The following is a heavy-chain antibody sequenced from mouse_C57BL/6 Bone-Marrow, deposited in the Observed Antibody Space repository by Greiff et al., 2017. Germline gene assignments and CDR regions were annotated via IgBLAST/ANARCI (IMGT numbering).Heavy chain of an antibody. CDR3: ARAGGNDFDY. V-gene: IGHV1-82*01. Sequence: VQRVESGPELVKPGASVKISCKASGYAFSSSWMNWVKQRPGKGLEWIGRIYPGDGDTNYNGKFKGKATLTADKSSSTAYMQLSSLKSEDSAVYFCARAGGNDFDYWGQGTTLTVSS. J-gene: IGHJ2*01. D-gene: IGHD2-1*01. CDR2: IYPGDGDT. CDR1: GYAFSSSW.